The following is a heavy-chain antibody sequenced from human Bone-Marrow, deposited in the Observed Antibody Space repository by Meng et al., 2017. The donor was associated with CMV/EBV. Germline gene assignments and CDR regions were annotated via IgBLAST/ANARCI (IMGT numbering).Heavy chain of an antibody. D-gene: IGHD6-6*01. J-gene: IGHJ6*02. CDR3: ARGSRGGSSSSNFGYYYYGMDV. CDR1: GGSITSGNYC. Sequence: LRLSCTVSGGSITSGNYCWTWIRQSPGKGLEWIGYIHYSGNTYYNPSLRSRLTILIDTSENQFSLRLSSVTAADTAVYYCARGSRGGSSSSNFGYYYYGMDVWGQGTTVTVSS. CDR2: IHYSGNT. V-gene: IGHV4-30-4*08.